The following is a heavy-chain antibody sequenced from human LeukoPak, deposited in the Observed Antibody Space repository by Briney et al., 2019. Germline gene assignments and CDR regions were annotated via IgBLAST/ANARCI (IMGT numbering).Heavy chain of an antibody. J-gene: IGHJ4*02. D-gene: IGHD4-17*01. V-gene: IGHV3-21*01. CDR3: AKTYGLFDD. CDR2: ITSSSSYL. Sequence: PGGSLRLSCAASGFTFTSYTMNWVGQAPGKGLEWVSSITSSSSYLYYADSVKGRFTISRDNAKNSLYLQMTSLRVEDTAVYYCAKTYGLFDDWGQGTLVTVSS. CDR1: GFTFTSYT.